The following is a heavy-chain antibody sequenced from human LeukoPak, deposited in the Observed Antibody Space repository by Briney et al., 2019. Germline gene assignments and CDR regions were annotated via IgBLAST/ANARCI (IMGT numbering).Heavy chain of an antibody. J-gene: IGHJ6*02. CDR1: GGTFSSYA. CDR3: ARSVFCSSTSCSRYCYYYYGMDA. CDR2: IIPIFGIA. V-gene: IGHV1-69*04. D-gene: IGHD2-2*01. Sequence: ASVKVSCKASGGTFSSYAISWVRQAPGQGLEWMGRIIPIFGIANYAQKFQGRVTITADKSTSTAYMELSSLRSEDTAVYYCARSVFCSSTSCSRYCYYYYGMDAWGQGTTVTVSS.